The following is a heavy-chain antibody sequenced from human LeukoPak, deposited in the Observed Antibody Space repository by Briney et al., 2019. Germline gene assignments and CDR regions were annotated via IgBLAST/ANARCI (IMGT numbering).Heavy chain of an antibody. Sequence: SETLSLTCTVSGASISSYYWSWIRQPPGKGLEGIGNNYYSGIIKCHPSLKSRVTISLDTSKNQVSLELTSVTAADTAVYYCATHVYGHGLDYWGQGTLVTVSS. D-gene: IGHD2-8*01. CDR1: GASISSYY. CDR3: ATHVYGHGLDY. CDR2: NYYSGII. J-gene: IGHJ4*02. V-gene: IGHV4-59*08.